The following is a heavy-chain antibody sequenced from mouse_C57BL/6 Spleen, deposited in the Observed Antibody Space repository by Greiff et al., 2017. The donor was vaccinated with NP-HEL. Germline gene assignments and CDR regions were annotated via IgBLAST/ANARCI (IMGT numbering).Heavy chain of an antibody. CDR1: GFTFSSYA. V-gene: IGHV5-9-1*02. J-gene: IGHJ2*01. CDR2: ISSGGDYI. CDR3: TRGGGGYSVDY. Sequence: EVQRVESGEGLVKPGGSLKLSCAASGFTFSSYAMSWVRQTPEKRLEWVAYISSGGDYIYYADTVKGRFTISRDNARNTLYLQMSSLKSEDTAMYYCTRGGGGYSVDYWGQGTTLTVSS. D-gene: IGHD2-3*01.